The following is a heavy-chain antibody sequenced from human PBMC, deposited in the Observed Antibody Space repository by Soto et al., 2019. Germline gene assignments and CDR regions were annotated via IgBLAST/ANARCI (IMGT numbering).Heavy chain of an antibody. D-gene: IGHD6-6*01. CDR2: INPNSGGT. CDR3: ARAPNPHSSPSGWFDT. J-gene: IGHJ5*02. Sequence: ASVKVSCKASGYTFTGYYMHWVRQAPGQGLEWMGWINPNSGGTNYAQKCQGRVTMTRDTSISTAYMELSRLRSDDTAVYYCARAPNPHSSPSGWFDTWGQGTLVTVSS. V-gene: IGHV1-2*02. CDR1: GYTFTGYY.